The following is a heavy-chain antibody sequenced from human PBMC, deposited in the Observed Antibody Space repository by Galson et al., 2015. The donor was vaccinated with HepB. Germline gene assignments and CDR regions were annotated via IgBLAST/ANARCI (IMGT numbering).Heavy chain of an antibody. V-gene: IGHV3-48*01. D-gene: IGHD5-12*01. J-gene: IGHJ4*02. CDR2: IGSSSSTI. CDR3: ARDKGGYEGG. Sequence: SLRLSCAASGFTFSSYSMNWVRQAPGKGLEWVSYIGSSSSTIYYADSVKGRFTISRDNAKNSLYLQMNSLRAEDTAVYYCARDKGGYEGGWGQGTLVTVSS. CDR1: GFTFSSYS.